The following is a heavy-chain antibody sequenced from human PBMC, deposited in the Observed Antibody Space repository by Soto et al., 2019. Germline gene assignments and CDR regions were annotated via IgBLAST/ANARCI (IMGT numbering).Heavy chain of an antibody. CDR2: VYHTGST. D-gene: IGHD4-4*01. CDR3: ARGPYSNPFDS. CDR1: GYSISSGHC. Sequence: GTLSLTCAVSGYSISSGHCWCCIRQPPGKGLEWIGTVYHTGSTYYNPSLKSRVTISIDTSKNQFSLKLTSVTAADTAVYYCARGPYSNPFDSWGHGTLVTVSS. J-gene: IGHJ4*01. V-gene: IGHV4-38-2*01.